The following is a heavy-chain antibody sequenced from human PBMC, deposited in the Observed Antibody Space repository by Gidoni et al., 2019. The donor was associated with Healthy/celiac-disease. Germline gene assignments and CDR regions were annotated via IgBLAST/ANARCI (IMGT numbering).Heavy chain of an antibody. V-gene: IGHV4-59*01. CDR2: IYYSGST. Sequence: QVQLQESGPGLVKPSETLSLTCTVSGGSISSYYWSWIRQPPGKGLEWIGYIYYSGSTNYNPSLKSRVTISVDTSKNQFSLKLSSVTAADTAVYYCARAPDMIVVGDYWYFDLWGRGTLVTVSS. D-gene: IGHD3-22*01. CDR1: GGSISSYY. J-gene: IGHJ2*01. CDR3: ARAPDMIVVGDYWYFDL.